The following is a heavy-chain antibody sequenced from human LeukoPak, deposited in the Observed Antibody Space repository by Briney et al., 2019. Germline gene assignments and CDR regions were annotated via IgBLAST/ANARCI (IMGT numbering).Heavy chain of an antibody. V-gene: IGHV4-34*01. D-gene: IGHD3-16*02. J-gene: IGHJ4*02. CDR3: ARGLYDYVWGSYRLAYFDY. CDR2: INHSGST. CDR1: GGSFSGYY. Sequence: SETLSLTCAVYGGSFSGYYWSWIRQPPGKGLEWIGEINHSGSTNYNPSLKSRVTISVDTSKNQFSLKLSSVTAADTAVYYCARGLYDYVWGSYRLAYFDYWGQGTLVTVSS.